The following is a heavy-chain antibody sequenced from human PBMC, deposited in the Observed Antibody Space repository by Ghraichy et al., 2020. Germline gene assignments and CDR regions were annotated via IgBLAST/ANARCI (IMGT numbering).Heavy chain of an antibody. Sequence: GESLRLSCLASGFSFSRYGMHWVRQAPGKGPEWVAFVRPDGNDKYYSDSVKGRFTISRDNSKSTLFLQMNSLRAEDTAIYYCAIDFWTGKFDYWGQGTLVTVSS. J-gene: IGHJ4*02. CDR3: AIDFWTGKFDY. CDR1: GFSFSRYG. D-gene: IGHD3/OR15-3a*01. V-gene: IGHV3-30*02. CDR2: VRPDGNDK.